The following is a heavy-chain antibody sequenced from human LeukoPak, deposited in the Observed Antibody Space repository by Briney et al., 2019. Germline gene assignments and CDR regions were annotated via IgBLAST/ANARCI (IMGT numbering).Heavy chain of an antibody. CDR2: LYSGGTT. J-gene: IGHJ5*02. D-gene: IGHD1-14*01. V-gene: IGHV3-66*01. CDR1: GFTISNNY. Sequence: GGSLRLSCAVSGFTISNNYMSWLRQAPGQGLECVSVLYSGGTTYYADSVKGRFTISGDSSKNTLFLQMNSLRAEDTAVYYCAANHPFDPWGQGTLVTVSS. CDR3: AANHPFDP.